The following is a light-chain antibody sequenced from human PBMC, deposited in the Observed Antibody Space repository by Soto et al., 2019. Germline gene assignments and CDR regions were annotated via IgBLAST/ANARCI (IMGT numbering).Light chain of an antibody. CDR3: TSFTSSNTWV. CDR1: SSDVGGYNY. V-gene: IGLV2-14*03. J-gene: IGLJ3*02. CDR2: EVS. Sequence: QSALTQPASVSGSPGQSITISCTGTSSDVGGYNYVSWFQQHPGKAPKLKIYEVSNRPSGVSNRFSGSKSGYTASLTISELQAEDEADYYCTSFTSSNTWVFGGGTQLT.